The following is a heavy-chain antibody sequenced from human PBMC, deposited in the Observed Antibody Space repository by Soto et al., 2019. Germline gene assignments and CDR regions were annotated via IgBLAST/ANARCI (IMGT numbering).Heavy chain of an antibody. D-gene: IGHD3-16*01. CDR1: GYIFVNYG. CDR3: VMVDNYVTPTPQDV. V-gene: IGHV1-18*01. CDR2: ISPYTGNT. Sequence: QVQLVQSGDEVKKPGASVKVSCKASGYIFVNYGIAWVRQALRQGLEWMGWISPYTGNTHSASKVQGRLTMTTDTXXTTADLDLGSLTSDDTAVYYCVMVDNYVTPTPQDVWGQGTTVTVSS. J-gene: IGHJ6*02.